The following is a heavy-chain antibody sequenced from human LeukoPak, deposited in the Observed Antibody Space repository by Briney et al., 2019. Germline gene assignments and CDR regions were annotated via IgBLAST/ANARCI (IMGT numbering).Heavy chain of an antibody. V-gene: IGHV1-69*02. CDR3: ARSDGYGYNWFDP. CDR2: IIPILDIA. J-gene: IGHJ5*02. CDR1: GGTFSSYT. D-gene: IGHD5-18*01. Sequence: ASVKVSCKASGGTFSSYTISWVRQAPGQGLEWMRRIIPILDIANYAQKFQGRVTITADKSTSTAYMELSSLRSEDTAMYYCARSDGYGYNWFDPWGQGTLVTVSS.